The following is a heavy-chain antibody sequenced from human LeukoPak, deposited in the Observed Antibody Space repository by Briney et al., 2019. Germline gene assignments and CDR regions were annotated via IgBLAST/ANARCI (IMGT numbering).Heavy chain of an antibody. CDR3: AKDRGGGSYMDV. CDR1: GFTFSSYA. Sequence: GGSLRLSCAASGFTFSSYAMHWVRQAPGKGLEWVSAISGSGGSTYYADSVKGRFTISRDNSKNTLYLQMNSLRAEDTAVYYCAKDRGGGSYMDVWGKGTTVTVSS. CDR2: ISGSGGST. J-gene: IGHJ6*03. D-gene: IGHD4-23*01. V-gene: IGHV3-23*01.